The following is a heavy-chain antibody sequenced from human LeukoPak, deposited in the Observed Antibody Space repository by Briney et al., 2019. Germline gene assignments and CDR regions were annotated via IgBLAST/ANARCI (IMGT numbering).Heavy chain of an antibody. Sequence: PGGSLRLSCAASGFTFSSYWMHWVRQAPGKGLVWVSRINSDGSSTSYADSVKGRFTISRDNAKNTLYLQMNSLRAEDTAVYYCARRRGYSYGPGDYWGQGTLVTVSS. V-gene: IGHV3-74*01. CDR1: GFTFSSYW. CDR2: INSDGSST. CDR3: ARRRGYSYGPGDY. D-gene: IGHD5-18*01. J-gene: IGHJ4*02.